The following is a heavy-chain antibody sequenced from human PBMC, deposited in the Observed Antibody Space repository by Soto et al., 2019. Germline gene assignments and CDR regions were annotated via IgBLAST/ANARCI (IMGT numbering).Heavy chain of an antibody. J-gene: IGHJ6*02. Sequence: SETLSLTCTVSGGSISTYYWSWIRQPPGKGLEWIGYIYYSGTTNYNPSLKSRVTISVDTSKNQFSLKLSSVTAADTAVYYCARDSVLRYFDWSFWHPMEEISRNQYYAMDVWGHVTTGTV. D-gene: IGHD3-9*01. CDR1: GGSISTYY. CDR2: IYYSGTT. V-gene: IGHV4-59*01. CDR3: ARDSVLRYFDWSFWHPMEEISRNQYYAMDV.